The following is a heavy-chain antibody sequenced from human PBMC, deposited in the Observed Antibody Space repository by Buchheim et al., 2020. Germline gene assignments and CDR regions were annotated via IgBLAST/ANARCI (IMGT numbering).Heavy chain of an antibody. Sequence: EMQLVESGGGWVQPGESLRLSCAASGFTVSGNYMSWVRQAPGKGLEWVSLIYIDGTTHYGDSVTGRFTFSRDASRNKVVLQMNSLRPEDTGLYYCATGLYYYGSGADFWGQGTL. D-gene: IGHD3-10*01. V-gene: IGHV3-66*02. CDR1: GFTVSGNY. J-gene: IGHJ4*02. CDR3: ATGLYYYGSGADF. CDR2: IYIDGTT.